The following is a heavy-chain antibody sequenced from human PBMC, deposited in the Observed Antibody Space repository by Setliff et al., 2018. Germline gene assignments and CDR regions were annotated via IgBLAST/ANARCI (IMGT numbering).Heavy chain of an antibody. J-gene: IGHJ4*02. V-gene: IGHV3-NL1*01. D-gene: IGHD3-10*01. CDR1: GFVFNTYG. Sequence: GESLKIPCAASGFVFNTYGMHWVRQAPGKGLEWISVLSGDGNAYYSDSVKGRFTISGDTSKNALYLQMNSLRAEDTAVYYCRLWFGELSRDYWGPGTLVTVSS. CDR2: LSGDGNA. CDR3: RLWFGELSRDY.